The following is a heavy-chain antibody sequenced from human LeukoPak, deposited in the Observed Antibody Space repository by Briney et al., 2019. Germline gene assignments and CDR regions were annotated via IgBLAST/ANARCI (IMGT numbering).Heavy chain of an antibody. CDR2: IYYSGST. Sequence: SETLSLTCTVSGGSISSYYWSWIRQPPGKGLEWIGYIYYSGSTNYNPSLKSRVTISVDTSKNQFSLKLSSVTAADTAVYYGAGKIRPRYSSGWYEVGDYWGQGTLVTVSS. D-gene: IGHD6-19*01. V-gene: IGHV4-59*01. CDR3: AGKIRPRYSSGWYEVGDY. CDR1: GGSISSYY. J-gene: IGHJ4*02.